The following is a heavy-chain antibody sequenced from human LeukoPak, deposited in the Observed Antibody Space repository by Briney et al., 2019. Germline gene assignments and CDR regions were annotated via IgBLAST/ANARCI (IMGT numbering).Heavy chain of an antibody. V-gene: IGHV3-23*01. CDR1: GFTFSSYA. Sequence: GGSLRLSCAASGFTFSSYAMSWVRQAPGKGLEWVSAISGSGGSTYHADSVKGRFTISRDNSKNTLYLQMNSLRAEDTAVYYCAKLPYYDFWSGYLYWYFDLWGRGTLVTVSS. D-gene: IGHD3-3*01. CDR3: AKLPYYDFWSGYLYWYFDL. CDR2: ISGSGGST. J-gene: IGHJ2*01.